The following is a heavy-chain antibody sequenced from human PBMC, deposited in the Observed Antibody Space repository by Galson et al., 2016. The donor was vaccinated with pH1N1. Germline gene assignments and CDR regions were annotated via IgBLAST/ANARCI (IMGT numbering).Heavy chain of an antibody. J-gene: IGHJ4*02. D-gene: IGHD3-22*01. CDR3: ARVKNFYGSSGYYYVFDY. Sequence: QKFQDRVTITTDESTSTAYMELSSLRSEDTAVYYCARVKNFYGSSGYYYVFDYWGQGTLVTVSS. V-gene: IGHV1-69*05.